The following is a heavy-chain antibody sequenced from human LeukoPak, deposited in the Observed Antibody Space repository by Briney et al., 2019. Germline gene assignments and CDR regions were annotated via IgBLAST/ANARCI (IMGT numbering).Heavy chain of an antibody. J-gene: IGHJ5*02. CDR1: AGTFSSYA. CDR2: IIPIFGTA. D-gene: IGHD1-26*01. Sequence: GSSVKVSCKASAGTFSSYAISWVRQAPGQGLEWMGGIIPIFGTANYAQKFQGRVTITTDESTSTAYMELSSLRSEDTAVYYCARREVGAQYDWFDPWGQGTLVTVSS. V-gene: IGHV1-69*05. CDR3: ARREVGAQYDWFDP.